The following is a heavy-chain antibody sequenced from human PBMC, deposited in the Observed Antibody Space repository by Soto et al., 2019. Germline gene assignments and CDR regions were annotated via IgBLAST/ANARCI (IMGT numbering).Heavy chain of an antibody. V-gene: IGHV4-39*01. Sequence: QLQLQESGPGLAKPSETLSLICTVSGGSITSSDSYWVWIRQPPGKGLEWIGSIHYSGSTYYNPSLRSRVTISVDTSKNQFSLKLSSVTAADTAVFYCARHLGDPYTPPKTWGQGTLVTVSS. CDR2: IHYSGST. J-gene: IGHJ5*02. CDR3: ARHLGDPYTPPKT. CDR1: GGSITSSDSY. D-gene: IGHD3-10*01.